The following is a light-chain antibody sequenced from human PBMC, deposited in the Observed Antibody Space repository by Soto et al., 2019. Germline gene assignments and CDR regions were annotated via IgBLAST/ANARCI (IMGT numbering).Light chain of an antibody. CDR2: GAS. Sequence: DIQLTQSPSFLSASVGDRVTITCRASQDITYYLAWYQQKPGKAPKLLIFGASTLQSGVPSRFSGSGSGTEFTLTISSLQPEDFATYYCKQLNIYSMFTFGPGTKVDI. V-gene: IGKV1-9*01. J-gene: IGKJ3*01. CDR3: KQLNIYSMFT. CDR1: QDITYY.